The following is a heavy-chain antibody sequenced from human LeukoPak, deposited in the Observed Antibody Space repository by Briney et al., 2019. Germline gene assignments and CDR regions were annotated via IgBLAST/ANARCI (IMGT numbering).Heavy chain of an antibody. Sequence: PGGSLRLSCAASGFTFSSYAMSWVRQAPGKGLEWVSAISGSGGSTYYADSVKGRFTISRDNSKNTLYLQMNSLRAEDTAVYYCATHFYSSGWYSAFDIWGQGTMVTVSS. CDR2: ISGSGGST. D-gene: IGHD6-19*01. CDR1: GFTFSSYA. V-gene: IGHV3-23*01. J-gene: IGHJ3*02. CDR3: ATHFYSSGWYSAFDI.